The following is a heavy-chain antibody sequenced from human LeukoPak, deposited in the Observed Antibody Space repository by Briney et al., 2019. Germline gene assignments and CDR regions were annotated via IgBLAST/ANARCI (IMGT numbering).Heavy chain of an antibody. CDR1: GGSISSGSYY. D-gene: IGHD3-10*01. J-gene: IGHJ4*02. Sequence: SGTLSLTCTVSGGSISSGSYYWSWIRQQPGKGLEWIGYIYYSGSTFYNPSLKSRVTISVDTSKNQFSLKLTSVTAADTAVYYCARFDYGSGSYFRYFDYWGQGTLVTVSS. CDR2: IYYSGST. V-gene: IGHV4-31*03. CDR3: ARFDYGSGSYFRYFDY.